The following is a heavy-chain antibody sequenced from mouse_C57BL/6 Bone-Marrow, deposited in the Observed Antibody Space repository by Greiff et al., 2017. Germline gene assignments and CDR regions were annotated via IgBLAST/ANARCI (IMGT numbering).Heavy chain of an antibody. V-gene: IGHV1-76*01. CDR1: GYTFTDYY. CDR2: IYPGSGNT. CDR3: ARGDYGRSYWYFDV. J-gene: IGHJ1*03. Sequence: VQLQESGAELVRPGASVKLSCKASGYTFTDYYINWVKQRPGQGLEWIARIYPGSGNTYYNEKFKGKATLTAEKSSSTAYMQLSSLTSEDSAVYFCARGDYGRSYWYFDVWGTGTTVTVSS. D-gene: IGHD1-1*01.